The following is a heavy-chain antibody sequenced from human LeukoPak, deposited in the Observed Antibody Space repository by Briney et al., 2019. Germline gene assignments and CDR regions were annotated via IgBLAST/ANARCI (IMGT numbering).Heavy chain of an antibody. V-gene: IGHV3-21*01. CDR2: ISSSSSYI. J-gene: IGHJ6*03. CDR3: ARGSYSSGWVYYYYYMDV. Sequence: PGGSLRLSCAASRFTFSSYGMHWVRQAPGKGLEWVSSISSSSSYIYYADSVKGRFTISRDNAKNSLYLQMNSLRAEDTAVYYCARGSYSSGWVYYYYYMDVWGKGTTVTVSS. D-gene: IGHD6-19*01. CDR1: RFTFSSYG.